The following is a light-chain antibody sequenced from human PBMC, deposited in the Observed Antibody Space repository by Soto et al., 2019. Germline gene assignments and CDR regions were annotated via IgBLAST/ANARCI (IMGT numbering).Light chain of an antibody. V-gene: IGLV2-14*03. CDR2: DVN. CDR1: RSDIGAYNF. J-gene: IGLJ2*01. CDR3: TSWTTSTTMI. Sequence: QSALTQPASVSGSPGQSITISCTGTRSDIGAYNFVSWYQQHPGEVPKLILYDVNVRPSGVSNRFSGSKSGNTASLTISGLQAEDVAHYYRTSWTTSTTMIFGGGTKVTVL.